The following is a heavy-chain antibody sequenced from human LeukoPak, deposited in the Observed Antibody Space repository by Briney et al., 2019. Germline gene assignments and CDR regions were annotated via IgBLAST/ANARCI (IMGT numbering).Heavy chain of an antibody. CDR2: INHSGST. Sequence: PSETLSLTCAVYGGSFSGHYWSWIRQPPGKGLEWIGEINHSGSTDYNPSLESRVTISVDTSKNHFSLKLSSVTAADTAVYYCASGQYYDLWSGYYVDWGQGTLVTVSA. CDR1: GGSFSGHY. J-gene: IGHJ4*02. V-gene: IGHV4-34*01. D-gene: IGHD3-3*01. CDR3: ASGQYYDLWSGYYVD.